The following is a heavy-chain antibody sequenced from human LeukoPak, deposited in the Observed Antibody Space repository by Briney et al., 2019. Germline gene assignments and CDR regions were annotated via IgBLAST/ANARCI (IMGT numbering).Heavy chain of an antibody. CDR1: GYTFTGYY. V-gene: IGHV1-2*02. CDR3: VVTSGTFYKPPDY. D-gene: IGHD3-10*01. Sequence: ASVKVSCKASGYTFTGYYMHWVRQAPGQGLEWMGWINPNSGGTNYAQKFQGRVTMTRDTSISTAYMELSRLRSDDTAVYYCVVTSGTFYKPPDYWGQGALVTVSS. J-gene: IGHJ4*02. CDR2: INPNSGGT.